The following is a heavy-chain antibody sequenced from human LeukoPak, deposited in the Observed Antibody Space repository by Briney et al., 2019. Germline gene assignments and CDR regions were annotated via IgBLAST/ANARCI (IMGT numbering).Heavy chain of an antibody. CDR2: ISYDGSNK. V-gene: IGHV3-30*18. CDR3: AKDRAPSYGSGWYNFDH. Sequence: GRSLRLSCAASGFTFSSYAMHWVRQAPGKGLEWVAVISYDGSNKYYADSVKGRFTISRDNSKNTLDLQMNSLRAEDTAVYYCAKDRAPSYGSGWYNFDHWGQGTLITVSS. J-gene: IGHJ4*02. D-gene: IGHD6-19*01. CDR1: GFTFSSYA.